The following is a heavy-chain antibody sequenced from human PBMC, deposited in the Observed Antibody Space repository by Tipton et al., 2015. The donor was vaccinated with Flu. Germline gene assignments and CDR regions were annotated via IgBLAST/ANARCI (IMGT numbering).Heavy chain of an antibody. CDR3: VKMPDFDY. Sequence: GSLRLSCAASGFTFSSVWMSWARQAPGKGLEWVANIRQDGDEKYYVDSVKGRFTISRDNAKTSLHLQMNSLRVEDTAVYYCVKMPDFDYWGQGILVTASS. CDR2: IRQDGDEK. V-gene: IGHV3-7*01. D-gene: IGHD2-2*01. CDR1: GFTFSSVW. J-gene: IGHJ4*02.